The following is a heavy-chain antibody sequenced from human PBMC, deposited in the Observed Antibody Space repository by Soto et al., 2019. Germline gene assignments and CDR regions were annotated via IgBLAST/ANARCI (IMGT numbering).Heavy chain of an antibody. CDR2: IYTSGST. CDR3: ARESMVVVAAPADDYYYYYGMDV. CDR1: GGSISSYY. Sequence: KPSETLSLTCTVSGGSISSYYWSWIRQPAGKGLEWIGRIYTSGSTNYNPSLKSRVTMSVDTSKNQFSLKLSSVTAADTAVYYCARESMVVVAAPADDYYYYYGMDVWGQGTTVTVSS. J-gene: IGHJ6*02. V-gene: IGHV4-4*07. D-gene: IGHD2-15*01.